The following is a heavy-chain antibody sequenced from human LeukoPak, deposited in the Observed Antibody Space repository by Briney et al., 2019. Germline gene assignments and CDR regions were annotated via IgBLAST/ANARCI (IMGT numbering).Heavy chain of an antibody. Sequence: GGSLRLSCAASGFTFSSYWMSWVRQAPGKGLEWVANIKQDGSEKYYVDSVKGRFTISRDNAKNSLYLQMNSLRAEDTAVYYCARDLYYYDSSGYYLPDYWGQGTLVTVSS. J-gene: IGHJ4*02. CDR1: GFTFSSYW. CDR3: ARDLYYYDSSGYYLPDY. D-gene: IGHD3-22*01. V-gene: IGHV3-7*01. CDR2: IKQDGSEK.